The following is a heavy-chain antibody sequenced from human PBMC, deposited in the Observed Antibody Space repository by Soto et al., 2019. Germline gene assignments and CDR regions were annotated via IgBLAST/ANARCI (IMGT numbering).Heavy chain of an antibody. Sequence: GASVKVSCKASGYTFTSYGISWVRQTPGQGLEWMGGIIPIFGTANYAQKFQGRVTITADESTSTAYMELSSLRSEDTAVYYCARAGRDGYNFNPSYYGMDVWGQGTTVTVSS. CDR2: IIPIFGTA. CDR3: ARAGRDGYNFNPSYYGMDV. D-gene: IGHD5-12*01. V-gene: IGHV1-69*13. J-gene: IGHJ6*02. CDR1: GYTFTSYG.